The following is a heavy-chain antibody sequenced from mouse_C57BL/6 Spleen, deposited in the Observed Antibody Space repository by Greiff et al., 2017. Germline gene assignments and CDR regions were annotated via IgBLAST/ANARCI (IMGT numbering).Heavy chain of an antibody. Sequence: ESGPGLVKPSQSLSLTCSVTGYSITSGYYWNWIRQFPGNKLEWMGYISYDGSNNYNPSLKNRISITRDTSKNQFFLKLNSVTTEDTATYYCARGDSSGYDDWGQGTTLTVSS. CDR3: ARGDSSGYDD. CDR1: GYSITSGYY. J-gene: IGHJ2*01. D-gene: IGHD3-2*02. CDR2: ISYDGSN. V-gene: IGHV3-6*01.